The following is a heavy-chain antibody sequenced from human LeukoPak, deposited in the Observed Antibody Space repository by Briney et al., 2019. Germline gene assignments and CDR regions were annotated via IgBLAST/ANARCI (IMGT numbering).Heavy chain of an antibody. D-gene: IGHD1-1*01. CDR2: IYRDGST. CDR3: ATRPGMGINYFDL. J-gene: IGHJ2*01. CDR1: GFTVSGSY. Sequence: GGSLRLSCAASGFTVSGSYMNWVRHVPGRGLECVSDIYRDGSTYYADSVKGRFTISRDNTRNTVYLQMNNLSAEDTAVYYCATRPGMGINYFDLWGRGTLVTVSS. V-gene: IGHV3-53*01.